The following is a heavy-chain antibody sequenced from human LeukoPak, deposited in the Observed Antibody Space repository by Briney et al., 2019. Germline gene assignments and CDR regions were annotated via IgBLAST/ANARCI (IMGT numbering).Heavy chain of an antibody. Sequence: SETLSLTCRVSGGSIISYYWSWIRQPPGKGLEWIGYFHNIGGTNYNPYVKSRVTISVDTSKELVSLKLTSVADADTAVYYCATNRPVGGAYWGSFDIWGQGTLVSVSS. J-gene: IGHJ3*02. V-gene: IGHV4-59*01. CDR1: GGSIISYY. D-gene: IGHD2-8*02. CDR3: ATNRPVGGAYWGSFDI. CDR2: FHNIGGT.